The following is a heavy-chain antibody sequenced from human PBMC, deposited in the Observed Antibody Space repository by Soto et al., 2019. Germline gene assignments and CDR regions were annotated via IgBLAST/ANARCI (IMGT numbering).Heavy chain of an antibody. CDR1: GFTFSSYA. V-gene: IGHV3-23*01. CDR3: AKDPLWGWMTTVTTVDY. J-gene: IGHJ4*02. D-gene: IGHD4-17*01. Sequence: EVQLLESGGGLVQPGGSLRLSCAASGFTFSSYAMTWVRQAPGKGLEWVSASSGSGGSTYYADSVKGRFTISRDNSKNTLYLQMNSLRAEDTAVDYCAKDPLWGWMTTVTTVDYWGQGTLVTVSS. CDR2: SSGSGGST.